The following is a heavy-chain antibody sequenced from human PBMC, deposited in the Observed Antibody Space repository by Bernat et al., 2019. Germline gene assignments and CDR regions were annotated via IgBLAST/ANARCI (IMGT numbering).Heavy chain of an antibody. CDR1: GGSISSGNYY. CDR3: ARGLGATYSLEF. Sequence: QVQLQESGPGLVKPSQTLSLTCTVSGGSISSGNYYWSWIRQHPGKGLEWIGYMYYSGSTYYNPSLKSRVTISVDTSKNQLSLKLSSVSAADTAVYYCARGLGATYSLEFWGQGTLVTVSS. D-gene: IGHD2-21*01. CDR2: MYYSGST. J-gene: IGHJ4*02. V-gene: IGHV4-31*03.